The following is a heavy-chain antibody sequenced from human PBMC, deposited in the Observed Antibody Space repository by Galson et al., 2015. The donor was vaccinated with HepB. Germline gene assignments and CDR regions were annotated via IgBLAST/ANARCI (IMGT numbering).Heavy chain of an antibody. J-gene: IGHJ6*02. Sequence: QVQLQESGPGLVKPSQTLSLTCTVSGGSISSGSYYWSWIRQPAGKGLEWIGRIYTSGSTNYNPSLKSRVTMSVDTSKNQFSLKLSSVTAADTAVYYCARGKELLWFGELLSPYYYYGMDVWGQGTTVTVSS. CDR2: IYTSGST. D-gene: IGHD3-10*01. CDR1: GGSISSGSYY. CDR3: ARGKELLWFGELLSPYYYYGMDV. V-gene: IGHV4-61*02.